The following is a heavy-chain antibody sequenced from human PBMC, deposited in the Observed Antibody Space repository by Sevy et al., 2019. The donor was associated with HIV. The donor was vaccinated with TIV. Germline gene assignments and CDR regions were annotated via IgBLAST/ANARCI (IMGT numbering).Heavy chain of an antibody. CDR3: ARGNRGSFDY. D-gene: IGHD3-10*01. CDR1: GFSFSTYW. CDR2: IKQDESEK. Sequence: GGSLRLSCAASGFSFSTYWMHWVRQAPGKGLEWVANIKQDESEKYYVASVKGRFTISSDNAKNSVYLKMNSLSPDETAIYYCARGNRGSFDYWGQGTLVTVSS. V-gene: IGHV3-7*04. J-gene: IGHJ4*02.